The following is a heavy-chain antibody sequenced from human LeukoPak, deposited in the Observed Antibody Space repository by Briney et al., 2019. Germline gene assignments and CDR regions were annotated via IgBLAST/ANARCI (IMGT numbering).Heavy chain of an antibody. Sequence: QTGGSLRLSCAASGFTFSSYGMHWVRQAPGKGLEWVAFIRYDGSNKYYADSVQGRFTISRDNSKNTVYLQMNSLRAEDTAVYYCAKDRTTYYDFWSGYYTGPILDYWGQGTLVTVSS. V-gene: IGHV3-30*02. CDR3: AKDRTTYYDFWSGYYTGPILDY. CDR1: GFTFSSYG. J-gene: IGHJ4*02. CDR2: IRYDGSNK. D-gene: IGHD3-3*01.